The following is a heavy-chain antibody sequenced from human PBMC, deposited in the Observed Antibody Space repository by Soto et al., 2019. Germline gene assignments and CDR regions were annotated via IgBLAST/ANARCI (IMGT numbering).Heavy chain of an antibody. Sequence: PSETLSLTCTVSGGPISSYYWSWIRQPPGKGLEWIGYIYYSGSTNYNPSLKSRVTISVDTSKNQFSLKLSSVTAADTAVYYCARGLDHSGYSSGWSVYFDYWGQGTLVTVS. CDR3: ARGLDHSGYSSGWSVYFDY. CDR2: IYYSGST. V-gene: IGHV4-59*13. D-gene: IGHD6-19*01. J-gene: IGHJ4*02. CDR1: GGPISSYY.